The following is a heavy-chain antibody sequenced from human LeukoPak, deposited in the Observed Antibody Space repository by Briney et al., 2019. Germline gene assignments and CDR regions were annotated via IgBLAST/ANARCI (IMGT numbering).Heavy chain of an antibody. CDR3: ARRQQTGGDNGLHNWFDP. CDR2: IYYSGCT. V-gene: IGHV4-59*08. CDR1: DGSSSSSS. J-gene: IGHJ5*02. Sequence: SETLSLTCTVSDGSSSSSSWNWIRQPPGKGLEWIGYIYYSGCTKYNPSLESRVTISVDTSKNQISLNMRSVTAADTAIYYCARRQQTGGDNGLHNWFDPWGQGILVTVSS. D-gene: IGHD5-24*01.